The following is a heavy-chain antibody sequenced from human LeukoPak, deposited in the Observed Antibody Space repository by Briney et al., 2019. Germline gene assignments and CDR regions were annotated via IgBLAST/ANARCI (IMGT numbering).Heavy chain of an antibody. V-gene: IGHV3-21*04. Sequence: KPGGSLRLSCAASGFTFSSYSMNWVRQAPGKGLEWVSSISSSSSYIYYADSVKGRFTISRDNSKNTLSLQMNSLRAEDTAVYYCAKGIELWLTYFDHWGQGTLVTASS. CDR1: GFTFSSYS. J-gene: IGHJ4*02. CDR2: ISSSSSYI. CDR3: AKGIELWLTYFDH. D-gene: IGHD5-18*01.